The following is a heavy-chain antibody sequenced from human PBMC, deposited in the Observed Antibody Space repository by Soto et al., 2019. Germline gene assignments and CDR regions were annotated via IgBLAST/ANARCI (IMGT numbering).Heavy chain of an antibody. V-gene: IGHV4-31*03. Sequence: QVQLQESGPGLVKPSQTLSLTCTVSGGSISSGGYYWSWIRQHPGKGLEWIGYIYYSGSTYYNPSLKSRVTISLDTSKNQFSLKLSSVTAADTAVYYCARDRPVRGVIITPGYWGQGTLVTVSS. CDR2: IYYSGST. D-gene: IGHD3-10*01. J-gene: IGHJ4*02. CDR3: ARDRPVRGVIITPGY. CDR1: GGSISSGGYY.